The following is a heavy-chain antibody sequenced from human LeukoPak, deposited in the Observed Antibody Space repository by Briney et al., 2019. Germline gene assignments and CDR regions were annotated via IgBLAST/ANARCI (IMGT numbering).Heavy chain of an antibody. V-gene: IGHV3-23*01. J-gene: IGHJ4*02. CDR2: ISGSGGST. CDR1: GFTFSSYG. Sequence: GGSLRLSRAASGFTFSSYGMSWVRQAPGKGLEWVSAISGSGGSTYYADSVKGRFTISRDNSKNTLYLQMNSLRAEDTAVYYCAKTKGYSYAFDYWGQGTLVTVSS. CDR3: AKTKGYSYAFDY. D-gene: IGHD5-18*01.